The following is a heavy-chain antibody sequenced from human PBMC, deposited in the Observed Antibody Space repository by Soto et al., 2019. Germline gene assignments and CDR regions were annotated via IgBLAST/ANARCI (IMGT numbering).Heavy chain of an antibody. V-gene: IGHV4-59*08. Sequence: QVKLQESGPGLVKPSETLSLTCTVSGGSITNYYCRWFRQPPGKGLEWIGYINYDGYSAYNLSLKRRVTLSMDASKTQFSLMLESVTATDTAVYYCARHGFGPLHGLVDVWGPGTTVIVSS. CDR3: ARHGFGPLHGLVDV. D-gene: IGHD3-10*01. CDR1: GGSITNYY. J-gene: IGHJ6*02. CDR2: INYDGYS.